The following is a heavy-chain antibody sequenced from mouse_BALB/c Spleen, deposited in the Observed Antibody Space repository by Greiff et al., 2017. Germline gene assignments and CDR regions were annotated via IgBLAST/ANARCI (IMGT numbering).Heavy chain of an antibody. V-gene: IGHV1-7*01. J-gene: IGHJ3*01. CDR1: GYTFTSYW. D-gene: IGHD3-1*01. CDR3: ARGATWFAY. CDR2: INPSTGYT. Sequence: VKLVESGAELAKPGASVKMSCKASGYTFTSYWMHWVKQRPGQGLEWIGYINPSTGYTEYNQKFKDKATLTADKSSSTAYMQLSSLTSEDSAVYYCARGATWFAYWGQGTLVTVSA.